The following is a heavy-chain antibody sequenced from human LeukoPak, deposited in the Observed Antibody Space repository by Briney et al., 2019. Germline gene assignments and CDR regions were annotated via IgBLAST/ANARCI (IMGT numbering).Heavy chain of an antibody. J-gene: IGHJ3*02. CDR3: ARGGIVVVPPDISHHDALDI. CDR2: ISTDNGNT. CDR1: GYSFTSYG. D-gene: IGHD2-2*01. V-gene: IGHV1-18*01. Sequence: GASVKVSCRASGYSFTSYGISWVRQAPGRGLEWMGWISTDNGNTNYVQNLQGRVSMTRDTFTSTVYMELSTLRSEDTAVYYCARGGIVVVPPDISHHDALDIWGQGTMVTVSS.